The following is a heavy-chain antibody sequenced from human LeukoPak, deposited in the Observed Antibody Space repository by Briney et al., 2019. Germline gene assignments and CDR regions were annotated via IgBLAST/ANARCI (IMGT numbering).Heavy chain of an antibody. CDR2: IRYDGSNK. J-gene: IGHJ4*02. D-gene: IGHD4-17*01. V-gene: IGHV3-30*02. CDR3: AKDQGVTVTTGYNY. CDR1: GFTFSSYG. Sequence: GGSLRLSCAASGFTFSSYGMHWVRQAPGKGLEWVAFIRYDGSNKYYADSVKGRFTISRDNSKNTLYLQMNSLRAEDTAVYYCAKDQGVTVTTGYNYWGQGTLATVSS.